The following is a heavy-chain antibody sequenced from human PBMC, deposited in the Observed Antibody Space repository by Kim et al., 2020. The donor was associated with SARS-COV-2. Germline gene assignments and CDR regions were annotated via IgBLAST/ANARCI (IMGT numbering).Heavy chain of an antibody. J-gene: IGHJ4*02. D-gene: IGHD3-22*01. V-gene: IGHV3-23*01. Sequence: DSLKGRFTVSRDNSKNTVYLQVNSLRDVDTAIYYCAKGKDGDYYDSTGYYYWGQGTLVTVSS. CDR3: AKGKDGDYYDSTGYYY.